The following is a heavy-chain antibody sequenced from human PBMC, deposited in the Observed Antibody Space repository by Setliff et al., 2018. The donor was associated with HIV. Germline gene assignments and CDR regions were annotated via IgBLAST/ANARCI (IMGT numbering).Heavy chain of an antibody. CDR2: IDQDESEK. CDR3: ARGRGSY. J-gene: IGHJ4*02. D-gene: IGHD3-16*01. Sequence: SCKASGYPFTSYGISWVRQPPGQGLEWVANIDQDESEKYYVDSVKGRFTISRDNAKKSLYLQMNSLRPEDTAVYYCARGRGSYWGQGTLVAVSS. CDR1: GYPFTSYG. V-gene: IGHV3-7*02.